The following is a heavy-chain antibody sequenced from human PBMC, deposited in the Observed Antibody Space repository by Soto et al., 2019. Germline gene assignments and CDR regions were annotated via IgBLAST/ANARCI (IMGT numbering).Heavy chain of an antibody. V-gene: IGHV3-74*01. CDR3: ARSFGDSGP. CDR1: GYTCSTYW. D-gene: IGHD1-26*01. J-gene: IGHJ5*02. Sequence: EVQLVESGGGLVQPGRSLRLSCVASGYTCSTYWMHWVRQAPGKGLVWVSRINTDGSSTNYADSVKGRFTISRDNAKNTLYLQMNSLRAEDTAVYYCARSFGDSGPWGQGTLVSVSS. CDR2: INTDGSST.